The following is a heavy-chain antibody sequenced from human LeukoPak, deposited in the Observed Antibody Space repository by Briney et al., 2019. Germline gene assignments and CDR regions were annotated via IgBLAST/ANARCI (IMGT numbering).Heavy chain of an antibody. V-gene: IGHV3-21*01. D-gene: IGHD6-6*01. CDR1: GSTFSSYS. J-gene: IGHJ6*02. CDR3: ARDTSTLAARLHYYYYGMDV. CDR2: ISSSSSYI. Sequence: GGSLRLSCAASGSTFSSYSMNWVRQAPGKGLEWVSSISSSSSYIYYADSVKGRFTISRDNAKNSLYLQMNSLRAEDTAVYYCARDTSTLAARLHYYYYGMDVWGQGTTVTVSS.